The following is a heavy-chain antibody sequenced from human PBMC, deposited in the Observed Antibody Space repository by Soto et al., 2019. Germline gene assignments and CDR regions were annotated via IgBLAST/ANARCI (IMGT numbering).Heavy chain of an antibody. D-gene: IGHD3-10*01. V-gene: IGHV6-1*01. Sequence: SHTLALTSALSGDSVSIDITSWDLPRQSPSRGLEWPGSAYYRSKWFHDYAASVKSRMTINPDTSKNQFSLELTSMTPEETAVYYCARGNALDVWGQGTVVTVSS. CDR3: ARGNALDV. J-gene: IGHJ3*01. CDR2: AYYRSKWFH. CDR1: GDSVSIDITS.